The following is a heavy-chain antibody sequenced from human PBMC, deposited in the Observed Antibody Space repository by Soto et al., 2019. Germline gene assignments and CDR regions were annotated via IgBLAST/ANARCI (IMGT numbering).Heavy chain of an antibody. CDR2: IDWNRATT. Sequence: EVQLLESGGGVVQPGGSLRLSCIASGFIFDDYAIHWVRQVPGNGLEWVSGIDWNRATTGYADSVKGRFTLSRDNARNSVLLQMNSLRPEDTALYYCVKDVGSRHYDFTNFDSWGQGTLVTVSS. D-gene: IGHD3-3*01. CDR1: GFIFDDYA. J-gene: IGHJ4*02. CDR3: VKDVGSRHYDFTNFDS. V-gene: IGHV3-9*01.